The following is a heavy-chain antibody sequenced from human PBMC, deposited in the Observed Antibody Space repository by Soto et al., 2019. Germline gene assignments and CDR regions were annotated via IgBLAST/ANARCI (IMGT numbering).Heavy chain of an antibody. D-gene: IGHD4-17*01. V-gene: IGHV4-59*01. J-gene: IGHJ5*02. Sequence: QVQLQESGPGLVKPSETLSLTCTVSGGSISSYYWSWIRQPPGKGLEWIGYIYYSGSTNYNPSLKSRVIISVDTSKNQFSLKLSSVTAADTAVYYCARDGDYHNWFDPWGQGTLVTVSS. CDR1: GGSISSYY. CDR2: IYYSGST. CDR3: ARDGDYHNWFDP.